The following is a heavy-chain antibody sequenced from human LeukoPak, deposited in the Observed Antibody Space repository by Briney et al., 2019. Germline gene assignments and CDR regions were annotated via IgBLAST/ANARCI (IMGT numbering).Heavy chain of an antibody. CDR2: IYSSGSA. V-gene: IGHV4-30-4*07. D-gene: IGHD3-10*01. CDR3: AREHGSGSYPYYYYYYMDV. Sequence: SETLSLTCAVSGASIRSSSNSWSWFRQPPGKGLEWIGDIYSSGSASYNPSLQSRLLISIDTSKNQFSLKLSSVTAADTAVYYCAREHGSGSYPYYYYYYMDVWGKGTTVTISS. J-gene: IGHJ6*03. CDR1: GASIRSSSNS.